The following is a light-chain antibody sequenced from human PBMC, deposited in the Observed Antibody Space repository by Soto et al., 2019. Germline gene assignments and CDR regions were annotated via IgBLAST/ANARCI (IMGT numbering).Light chain of an antibody. V-gene: IGKV1-5*03. CDR1: QSVSSW. CDR2: KAS. J-gene: IGKJ5*01. CDR3: QQHRSYPVT. Sequence: DIQMTQSPSTLSASVGDRVIITCRASQSVSSWLAWYQHKPGRAPKLLIYKASRLESGVPSRFSGGGSGTEFTLTINSLQPDDFATYYCQQHRSYPVTFGQGTRLEIK.